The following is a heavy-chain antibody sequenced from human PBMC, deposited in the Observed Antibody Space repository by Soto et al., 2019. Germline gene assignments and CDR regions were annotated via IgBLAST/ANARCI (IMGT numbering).Heavy chain of an antibody. CDR3: ARVPRRLGIYYYYMDV. CDR2: INHSGST. Sequence: SETLSLTCAVYGGSFSGYYWSWIRQPPGKGLEWIGEINHSGSTNYNPSLKSRVTISVDTSKNQFSLKLSSVTAADTAVYYCARVPRRLGIYYYYMDVWGKGTTVTVSS. J-gene: IGHJ6*03. D-gene: IGHD6-25*01. CDR1: GGSFSGYY. V-gene: IGHV4-34*01.